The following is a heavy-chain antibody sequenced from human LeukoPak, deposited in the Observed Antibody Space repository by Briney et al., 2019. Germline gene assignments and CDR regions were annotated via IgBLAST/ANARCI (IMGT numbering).Heavy chain of an antibody. V-gene: IGHV3-11*04. J-gene: IGHJ4*02. CDR2: ISTNGVTI. CDR3: ARDRSSGSYEGDLDY. CDR1: GFTFSDFY. Sequence: GGSLRLSCAASGFTFSDFYMSWIRQVPGKGLEFVSFISTNGVTIRYADSVKGRFTISRDNAKNPLYLQMNSLRAEDTAVYYCARDRSSGSYEGDLDYWGQGTLVTVSS. D-gene: IGHD3-10*01.